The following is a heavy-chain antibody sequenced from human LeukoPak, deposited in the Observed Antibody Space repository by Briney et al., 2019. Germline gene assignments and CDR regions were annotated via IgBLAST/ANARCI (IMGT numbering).Heavy chain of an antibody. CDR1: GYTFTKYF. CDR3: ARDDYGDLEYFEN. V-gene: IGHV1-2*02. CDR2: INPNDGGT. J-gene: IGHJ4*02. D-gene: IGHD4-17*01. Sequence: ASVRVSGKASGYTFTKYFLHWMRQAPGQGLEWMGWINPNDGGTRYAQRFQGRVTMTRDTSISTAYLEVSRLTSDDTAVYYCARDDYGDLEYFENWGQGTLVTVSS.